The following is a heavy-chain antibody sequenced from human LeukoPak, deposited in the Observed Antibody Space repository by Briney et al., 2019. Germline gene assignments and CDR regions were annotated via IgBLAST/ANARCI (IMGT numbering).Heavy chain of an antibody. Sequence: GRSLRLSCAASGFTFDDYAMHWVRQAPGKGLEWVSGISWNSGSIGYADSVKGRFTISRDNAKNSLYLQMNSLRAEDMALYYCAKSASPWFRELVPATFDYWGQGTLVTVSS. CDR1: GFTFDDYA. V-gene: IGHV3-9*03. D-gene: IGHD3-10*01. CDR3: AKSASPWFRELVPATFDY. CDR2: ISWNSGSI. J-gene: IGHJ4*02.